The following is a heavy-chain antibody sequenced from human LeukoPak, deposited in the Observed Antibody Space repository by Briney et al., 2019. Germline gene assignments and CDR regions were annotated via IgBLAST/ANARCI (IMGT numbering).Heavy chain of an antibody. CDR3: ATVDRSGSYYNVGY. D-gene: IGHD3-10*01. J-gene: IGHJ4*02. Sequence: PSETLSLTCTVSGDSISSGDYYWSWIWQPAGKGLEWIGRISSSGSTNYNPSLKSRVTISVDTSKNQFSLKLSSVTAADTAVYYCATVDRSGSYYNVGYWGQGTLVTVSS. CDR2: ISSSGST. V-gene: IGHV4-61*02. CDR1: GDSISSGDYY.